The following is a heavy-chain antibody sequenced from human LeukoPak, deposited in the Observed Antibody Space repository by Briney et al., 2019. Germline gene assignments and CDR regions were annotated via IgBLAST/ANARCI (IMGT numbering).Heavy chain of an antibody. V-gene: IGHV4-30-2*01. CDR1: GGSISSSSYY. CDR3: ARGGYQGNDY. CDR2: IYHSGST. Sequence: PSETLSLTCTVSGGSISSSSYYWGWIRQPPGKGLEWIGYIYHSGSTYYNPSLKSRVTISVDRSKNQFSLKLSSVTAADTAVYYCARGGYQGNDYWGQGTLVTVSS. J-gene: IGHJ4*02. D-gene: IGHD2-2*01.